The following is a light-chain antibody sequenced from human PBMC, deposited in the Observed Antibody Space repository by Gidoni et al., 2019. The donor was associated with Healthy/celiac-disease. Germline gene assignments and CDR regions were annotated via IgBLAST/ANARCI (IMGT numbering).Light chain of an antibody. CDR2: DAS. CDR3: QQYDNLPPYT. V-gene: IGKV1-33*01. Sequence: DIQMTPSPSSLSASVGDRVTITCQASQDISNYLNWYQQKPGKAPKLLIYDASNLETGVPSRFSGSGSGTDFTFTISSLQPEDIATYYCQQYDNLPPYTFGQWTKLEIK. CDR1: QDISNY. J-gene: IGKJ2*01.